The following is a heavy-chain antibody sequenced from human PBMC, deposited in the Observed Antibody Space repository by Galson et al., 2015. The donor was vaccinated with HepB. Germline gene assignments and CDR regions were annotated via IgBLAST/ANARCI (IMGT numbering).Heavy chain of an antibody. Sequence: ETLSLTCTVSGGSISSYYWSWIRQPPGKGLEWIGYIYYSGSTNYNPSLKSRVTISVDTSKNQFSLKLSSVTAADTAVYYCARRGNWYFELWGRGTLVTVSS. D-gene: IGHD3-16*01. CDR1: GGSISSYY. CDR3: ARRGNWYFEL. J-gene: IGHJ2*01. V-gene: IGHV4-59*01. CDR2: IYYSGST.